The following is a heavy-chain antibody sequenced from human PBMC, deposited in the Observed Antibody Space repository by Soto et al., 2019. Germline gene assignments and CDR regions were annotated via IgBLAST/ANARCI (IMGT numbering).Heavy chain of an antibody. CDR1: GGSVSSSSYY. Sequence: SETLSLTCSVSGGSVSSSSYYWTWIRQPPGKGLEWIGYIYYSGSTNYNPSLKSRVTISVDTSKNQFSMKLTSVTPADTAVYYCARDSAGGYDRNWFDPWGQGTLVTVSS. J-gene: IGHJ5*02. CDR2: IYYSGST. V-gene: IGHV4-61*01. CDR3: ARDSAGGYDRNWFDP. D-gene: IGHD5-12*01.